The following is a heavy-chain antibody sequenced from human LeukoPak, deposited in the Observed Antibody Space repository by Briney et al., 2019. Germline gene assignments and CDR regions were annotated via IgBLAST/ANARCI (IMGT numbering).Heavy chain of an antibody. CDR1: GFTVSSNY. CDR3: ASSGATIWEFDY. V-gene: IGHV3-53*01. CDR2: TYSGGST. D-gene: IGHD1-26*01. J-gene: IGHJ4*02. Sequence: GGSLRLSCVASGFTVSSNYMNWVRQAPGKGLEWVSVTYSGGSTYYADSVKGRFTISRDNSKNTLYLQMNSLRAEDTAVYYCASSGATIWEFDYWGQGTLVTVSS.